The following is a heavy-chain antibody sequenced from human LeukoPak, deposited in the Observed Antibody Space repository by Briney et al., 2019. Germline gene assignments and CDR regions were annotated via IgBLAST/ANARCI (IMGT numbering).Heavy chain of an antibody. D-gene: IGHD1-26*01. V-gene: IGHV5-51*01. CDR3: ARSWELPGGGDY. J-gene: IGHJ4*02. CDR1: GYVFTNFC. Sequence: GESLKISCKGSGYVFTNFCIGWVRQMPGKGLEWMGIIYPSDSDTRYSPSFQGQVTISADKSISTAYLQWSSLKASDTAMYYCARSWELPGGGDYWGQGTLVTVSS. CDR2: IYPSDSDT.